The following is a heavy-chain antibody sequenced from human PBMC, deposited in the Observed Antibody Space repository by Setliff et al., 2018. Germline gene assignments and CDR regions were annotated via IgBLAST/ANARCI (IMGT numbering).Heavy chain of an antibody. CDR3: ARAVGYCSGGSCYKGDDY. J-gene: IGHJ4*02. V-gene: IGHV1-69*05. CDR1: GGTFSSYA. D-gene: IGHD2-15*01. CDR2: IIPIFGTA. Sequence: SVKVSCKASGGTFSSYAISWVRQAPGQGLEWMGRIIPIFGTANYAQKFQGRVTMTTDTSTNTAYMEVRSLGSDDTAMYYCARAVGYCSGGSCYKGDDYWGQGTLVTVSS.